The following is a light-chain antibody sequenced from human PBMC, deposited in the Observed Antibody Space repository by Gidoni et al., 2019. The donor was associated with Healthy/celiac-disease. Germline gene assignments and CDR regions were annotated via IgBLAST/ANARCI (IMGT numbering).Light chain of an antibody. CDR3: QQYNSYPWT. V-gene: IGKV1-5*03. J-gene: IGKJ1*01. Sequence: DIKTTPSPSTLSASVGDRVTITCRASQSISSLLCWYQQKPGKAPKLLIYKAYSLESGVPSRFSGSGSGTEFTLTISSLQPDDFATYYCQQYNSYPWTFGQGTKVEIK. CDR2: KAY. CDR1: QSISSL.